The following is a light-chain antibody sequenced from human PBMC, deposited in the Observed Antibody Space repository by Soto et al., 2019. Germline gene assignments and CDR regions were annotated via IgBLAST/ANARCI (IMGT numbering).Light chain of an antibody. CDR3: AVWDDSLYL. CDR1: SSNIGKNT. CDR2: SNT. Sequence: QSALTKPPSASGTPGQTVTISCSGRSSNIGKNTVSWYQHLPGTAPKLLIYSNTQRPLGVPVRFSGSKSGTSASLAISGLQSDDEADYYCAVWDDSLYLFGNGTKVTVL. V-gene: IGLV1-44*01. J-gene: IGLJ1*01.